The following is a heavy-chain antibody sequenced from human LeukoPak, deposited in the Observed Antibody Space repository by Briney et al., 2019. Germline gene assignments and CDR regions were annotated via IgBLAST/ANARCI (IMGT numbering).Heavy chain of an antibody. J-gene: IGHJ6*04. CDR2: ISGSGGST. CDR3: AKRVKEFELPSPMDV. Sequence: GGSLRLSCTASGFTFSSYSMNWVRQAPGKGLEWVSAISGSGGSTYYADSVKGRFTISRDNSKNTLYLQMNSLRAEDTAVYYCAKRVKEFELPSPMDVWGKGTTVTVSS. CDR1: GFTFSSYS. V-gene: IGHV3-23*01. D-gene: IGHD6-19*01.